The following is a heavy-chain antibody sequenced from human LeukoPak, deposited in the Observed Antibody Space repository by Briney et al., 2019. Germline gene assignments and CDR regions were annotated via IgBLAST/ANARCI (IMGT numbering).Heavy chain of an antibody. D-gene: IGHD3-22*01. J-gene: IGHJ4*02. V-gene: IGHV1-2*02. CDR3: ARVGGYYYDSSGYYTFDY. Sequence: GASVKVSCTASGYTFTVYYMHWVRQAPGQGLEWMGWINPNSGGTNYAQKFQGRVTMTRDTSISTAYMELSRLRSDDTAVYYCARVGGYYYDSSGYYTFDYWGQGTLVTVSS. CDR1: GYTFTVYY. CDR2: INPNSGGT.